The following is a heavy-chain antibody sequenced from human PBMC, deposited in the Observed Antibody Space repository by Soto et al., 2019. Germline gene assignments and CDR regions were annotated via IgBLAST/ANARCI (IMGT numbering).Heavy chain of an antibody. D-gene: IGHD6-13*01. CDR1: GFTFGDYA. J-gene: IGHJ4*02. CDR2: IRSKAYGGTT. CDR3: TRVAAAEKYYFDY. Sequence: GGSLRLSCTASGFTFGDYAMSWFRQAPGKGLEWVGFIRSKAYGGTTEYAASVKGRFTISRDDSKSIAYLQMNSLKTEDTAVYYCTRVAAAEKYYFDYWGQGTLVTVSS. V-gene: IGHV3-49*03.